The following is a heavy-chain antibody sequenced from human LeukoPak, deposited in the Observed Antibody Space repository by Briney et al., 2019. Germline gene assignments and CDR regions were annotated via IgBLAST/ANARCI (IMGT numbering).Heavy chain of an antibody. J-gene: IGHJ4*02. V-gene: IGHV1-18*04. CDR2: FSAYNGNT. Sequence: SVKLSCNVSGYTFTSYGISWVRQAPGQGLEWMGWFSAYNGNTNYAQKLQDRLTMTTDTSTSTAYIELRSLRSDDTAVEYCARDRDRRLWFGELLGNYFDYWGQGTLVTVSS. CDR1: GYTFTSYG. D-gene: IGHD3-10*01. CDR3: ARDRDRRLWFGELLGNYFDY.